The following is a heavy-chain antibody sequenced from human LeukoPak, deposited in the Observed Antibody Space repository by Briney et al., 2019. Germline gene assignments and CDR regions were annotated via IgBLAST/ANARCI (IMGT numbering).Heavy chain of an antibody. D-gene: IGHD5-18*01. CDR3: AKGSYSYASVVYFDY. J-gene: IGHJ4*02. CDR2: IWYDGNNK. V-gene: IGHV3-33*06. Sequence: GGSLRLSCAASGFTFSSYGMHWVRQAPGKGLEWVAVIWYDGNNKDYADSVKGRFSISRDTSKNTLYLQMNSLRAEDTAVYYCAKGSYSYASVVYFDYWGQATLVTVSS. CDR1: GFTFSSYG.